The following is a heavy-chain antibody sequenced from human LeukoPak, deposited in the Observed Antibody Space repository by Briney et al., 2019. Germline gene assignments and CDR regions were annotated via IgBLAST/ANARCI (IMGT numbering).Heavy chain of an antibody. V-gene: IGHV3-74*01. D-gene: IGHD6-19*01. J-gene: IGHJ4*02. Sequence: PGGSLRLSCAASGFTFSNYWMHWVRQAPGKGLVWVARMNSDGTTTNYADSMKGRFTISRDNAENTLFLQVNSLGAEDTAVYYCARAGWYRFDYWGQGTLVTVSS. CDR2: MNSDGTTT. CDR1: GFTFSNYW. CDR3: ARAGWYRFDY.